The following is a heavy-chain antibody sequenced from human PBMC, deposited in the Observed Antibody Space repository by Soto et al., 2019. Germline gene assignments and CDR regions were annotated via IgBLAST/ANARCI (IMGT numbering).Heavy chain of an antibody. CDR1: GFTFSSYS. CDR3: ARDLGIPAARREVYYYYGMDV. D-gene: IGHD2-2*01. Sequence: GGSLRLSCAASGFTFSSYSMNWVRQAPGKGLEWVSSISSSSSYIYYADSVKGRFTISRDNAKNSLYLQMNSLRAEDTAVYYCARDLGIPAARREVYYYYGMDVWGQGTTVTVPS. CDR2: ISSSSSYI. V-gene: IGHV3-21*01. J-gene: IGHJ6*02.